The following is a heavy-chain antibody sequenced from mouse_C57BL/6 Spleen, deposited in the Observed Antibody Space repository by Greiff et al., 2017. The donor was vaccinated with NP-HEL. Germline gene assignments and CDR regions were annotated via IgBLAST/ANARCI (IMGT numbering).Heavy chain of an antibody. D-gene: IGHD1-1*01. CDR2: IYPGDGDT. CDR3: ARNSPLYYYAMDY. J-gene: IGHJ4*01. V-gene: IGHV1-82*01. CDR1: GYAFSSSW. Sequence: VQLQQSGPELVKPGASVKISCKASGYAFSSSWMNWVKQRPGKGLEWIGRIYPGDGDTNYNGKFKGKATLTADKSSSTAYMQLSSLTSADSAVYFCARNSPLYYYAMDYWGQGTSVTVSS.